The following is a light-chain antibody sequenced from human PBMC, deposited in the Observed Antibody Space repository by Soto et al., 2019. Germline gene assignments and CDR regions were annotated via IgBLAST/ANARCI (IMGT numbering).Light chain of an antibody. CDR1: QSVSGY. CDR2: AAS. J-gene: IGKJ2*01. V-gene: IGKV1-39*01. Sequence: DSQMTQSPCSLSASVGDRVTISCRASQSVSGYLLWYQQRQGRAPKLLIFAASNLLSGVPSRFSGSGSGANFTLSITGLQAEDFASYYRQHSYRTSHTFGQGTKLEIK. CDR3: QHSYRTSHT.